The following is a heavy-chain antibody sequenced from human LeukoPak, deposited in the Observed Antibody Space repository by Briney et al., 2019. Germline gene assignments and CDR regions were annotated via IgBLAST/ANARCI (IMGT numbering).Heavy chain of an antibody. J-gene: IGHJ4*02. CDR2: INYSGST. CDR1: GASISSFY. CDR3: ARDPTMADFDY. D-gene: IGHD3-10*01. V-gene: IGHV4-59*01. Sequence: SETLSLTCTISGASISSFYWSWIRQPPGKGLEWIGSINYSGSTNYNPSLKSRVTISVDTSKNQFSLKLSSVTAADTAVYYCARDPTMADFDYWGQGTLVTVSS.